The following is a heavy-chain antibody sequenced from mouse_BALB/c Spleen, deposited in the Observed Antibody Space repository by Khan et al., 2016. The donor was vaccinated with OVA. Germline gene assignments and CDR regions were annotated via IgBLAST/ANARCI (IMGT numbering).Heavy chain of an antibody. CDR2: IWGDGST. V-gene: IGHV2-3*01. D-gene: IGHD1-1*01. CDR3: ALYYYGRAWFAY. J-gene: IGHJ3*01. Sequence: VELVESGPGLVAPSQSLSITCTVSGFSLTSYGVGWVRQPPGKGLEWLGVIWGDGSTNYHSALISRLNINKDNSTSQVFLKLNSLQTDDTATYYCALYYYGRAWFAYWGQGTLVTVSA. CDR1: GFSLTSYG.